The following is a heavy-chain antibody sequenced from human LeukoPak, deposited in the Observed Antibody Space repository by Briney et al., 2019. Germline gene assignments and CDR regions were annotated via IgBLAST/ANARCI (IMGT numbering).Heavy chain of an antibody. CDR1: GYTFTSYY. CDR3: ARDDTAAGFDY. D-gene: IGHD6-13*01. J-gene: IGHJ4*02. Sequence: ASVKVPCKASGYTFTSYYMHWVRQAPGQGLEWMGIINPSGGSTSYAQKFQGRVTMTRDTSTSTVYMELSSLRSEDTAVYYCARDDTAAGFDYWGQGTLVTVSS. V-gene: IGHV1-46*01. CDR2: INPSGGST.